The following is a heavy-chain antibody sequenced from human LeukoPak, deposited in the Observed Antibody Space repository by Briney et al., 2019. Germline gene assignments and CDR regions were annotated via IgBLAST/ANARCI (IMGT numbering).Heavy chain of an antibody. CDR3: ARDSTYYYYGMDV. Sequence: SETLSLTCAVYGGSFSGYYWSWIRQPPGKGLEWIGEINHSGSTNYNPSIKSRVTISVDTSKNQFSLKLSSVTAADTAVYYCARDSTYYYYGMDVWGQGTTVTVSS. J-gene: IGHJ6*02. CDR1: GGSFSGYY. D-gene: IGHD2-21*01. CDR2: INHSGST. V-gene: IGHV4-34*01.